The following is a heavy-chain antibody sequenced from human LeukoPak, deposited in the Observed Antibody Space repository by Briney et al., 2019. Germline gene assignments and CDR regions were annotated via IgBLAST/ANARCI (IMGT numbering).Heavy chain of an antibody. CDR2: IIPIFGTA. CDR3: AGGDYGDYYYYYYMDV. V-gene: IGHV1-69*05. J-gene: IGHJ6*03. D-gene: IGHD4-17*01. Sequence: GASVKVSCKASGGTFSSYAISWVRQAPGQGLEWMGGIIPIFGTANYAQKFQGRVTITTDESTSTAYMEPSSLRSADPAVYYCAGGDYGDYYYYYYMDVWGKGTTVTVSS. CDR1: GGTFSSYA.